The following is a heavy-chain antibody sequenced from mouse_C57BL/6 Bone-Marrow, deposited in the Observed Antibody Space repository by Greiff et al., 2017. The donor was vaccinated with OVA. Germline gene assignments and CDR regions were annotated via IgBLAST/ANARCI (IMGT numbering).Heavy chain of an antibody. CDR3: ARLITTVVARDD. V-gene: IGHV1-22*01. J-gene: IGHJ2*01. Sequence: VQLQQSGPELVKPGASVTMSCKASGYTFTDYNMHWVKQSHGKSLEWIGYINPNNGGTSYNQKFTGKATLTVNKSSSTAYMEHRSLTSEDSSVYYCARLITTVVARDDWGQGTTLTVSS. CDR2: INPNNGGT. D-gene: IGHD1-1*01. CDR1: GYTFTDYN.